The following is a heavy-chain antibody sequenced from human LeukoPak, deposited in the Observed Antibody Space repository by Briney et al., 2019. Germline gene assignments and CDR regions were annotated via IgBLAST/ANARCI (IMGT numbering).Heavy chain of an antibody. J-gene: IGHJ4*02. CDR3: ARGGPFPSSSSSREYYLDY. Sequence: ASVKVSCKASGYDFINYGISWVRQAPGQGLEWMGWRSIYNGNTDYKLQGRVTMTTDTLTSTAYMEVRSLRSDDTAVCYCARGGPFPSSSSSREYYLDYWGQGTLVTVSS. CDR1: GYDFINYG. D-gene: IGHD6-6*01. CDR2: RSIYNGNT. V-gene: IGHV1-18*01.